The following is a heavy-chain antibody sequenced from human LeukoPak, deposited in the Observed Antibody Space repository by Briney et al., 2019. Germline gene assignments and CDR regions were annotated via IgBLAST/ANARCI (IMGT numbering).Heavy chain of an antibody. D-gene: IGHD6-6*01. CDR2: IRYDGSNK. Sequence: GGSLRLSCAASGFTFSRYGMQWVRQAPGKGLEWVAFIRYDGSNKYYADSVKGRFTISRDNSKNTLYLQMNSLRAEDTAVYYCAKTNVKSAAPDAFDIWGQGTMVTVSS. CDR3: AKTNVKSAAPDAFDI. V-gene: IGHV3-30*02. J-gene: IGHJ3*02. CDR1: GFTFSRYG.